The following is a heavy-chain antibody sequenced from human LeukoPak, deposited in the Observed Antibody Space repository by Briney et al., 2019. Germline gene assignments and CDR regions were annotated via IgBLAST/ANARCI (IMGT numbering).Heavy chain of an antibody. Sequence: GGSLRLSCAASGFTFSSYSMNWVRQAPGKGLEWVSSISSSSSYIYYADSVKGRFTISRDNAKNSLYLQMNSLTAEDTAVYYCARGWPGIVATINYWGQGTLVTVSS. CDR2: ISSSSSYI. D-gene: IGHD5-12*01. V-gene: IGHV3-21*01. J-gene: IGHJ4*02. CDR3: ARGWPGIVATINY. CDR1: GFTFSSYS.